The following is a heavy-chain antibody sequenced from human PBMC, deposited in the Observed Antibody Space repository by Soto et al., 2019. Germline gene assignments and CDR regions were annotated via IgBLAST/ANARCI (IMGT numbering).Heavy chain of an antibody. V-gene: IGHV4-34*01. CDR2: INHSGST. J-gene: IGHJ4*02. D-gene: IGHD6-6*01. CDR3: ARVSSSSRARFDY. Sequence: SETLSLTCAVYGGSFSGYYWSWIRQPPGKGLEWIGEINHSGSTNYNPSLKSRVTISVDTSKNQFSLKLSSVTAADTAVYYCARVSSSSRARFDYWGQGTLVTVCS. CDR1: GGSFSGYY.